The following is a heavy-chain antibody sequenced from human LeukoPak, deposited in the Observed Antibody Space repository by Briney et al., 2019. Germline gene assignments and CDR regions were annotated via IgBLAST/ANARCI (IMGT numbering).Heavy chain of an antibody. Sequence: GASVKVSCKASGGTFISYAISWVRQAPGQGLEWMGGIIPIFGTANYAQKFQGRVTITADESTSTAYMELSSLRSEDTAVYYCARERVEDSSGYYANQDYYYGMDVWGQGTTVTVSS. CDR1: GGTFISYA. V-gene: IGHV1-69*13. J-gene: IGHJ6*02. D-gene: IGHD3-22*01. CDR3: ARERVEDSSGYYANQDYYYGMDV. CDR2: IIPIFGTA.